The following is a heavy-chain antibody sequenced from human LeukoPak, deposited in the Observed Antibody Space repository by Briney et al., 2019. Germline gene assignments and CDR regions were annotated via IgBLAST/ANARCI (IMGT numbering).Heavy chain of an antibody. J-gene: IGHJ5*02. D-gene: IGHD5-18*01. V-gene: IGHV1-2*02. CDR1: GYTFTGYY. CDR3: ARDRRTRRDTAMVRGWFDP. CDR2: INPNSGGT. Sequence: APVKVSCKASGYTFTGYYMHWVRQAPGQGLEWMGWINPNSGGTNYAQKFQGRVTMTRDTSISTAYMELSRLRSDDTAVYYCARDRRTRRDTAMVRGWFDPWGQGTLVTVSS.